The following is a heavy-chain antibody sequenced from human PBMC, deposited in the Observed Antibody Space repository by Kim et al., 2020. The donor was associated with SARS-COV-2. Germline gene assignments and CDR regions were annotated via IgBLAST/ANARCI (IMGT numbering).Heavy chain of an antibody. CDR2: INHSGST. Sequence: SETLSLTCAVYGGSFSGYYWSWIRQPPGKGLEWIGEINHSGSTNYNPSLKSRVTISVDTSKNQFSLKLSSVTAADTAVYYCARNSIVVVVAATRLYFDYWGQGTLVTVSS. V-gene: IGHV4-34*01. D-gene: IGHD2-15*01. CDR3: ARNSIVVVVAATRLYFDY. J-gene: IGHJ4*02. CDR1: GGSFSGYY.